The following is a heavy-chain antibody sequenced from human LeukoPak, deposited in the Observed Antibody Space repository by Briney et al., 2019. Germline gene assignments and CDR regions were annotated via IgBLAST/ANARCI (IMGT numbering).Heavy chain of an antibody. CDR2: IYYSGST. Sequence: SWIRQHPEKGLELIGYIYYSGSTYYNPSLKSRVTISVDTSKNQFSLKLTSVTAADTAVYYCARAVTGHTSSPFFGDWGQGTLVSVSS. CDR3: ARAVTGHTSSPFFGD. V-gene: IGHV4-31*02. J-gene: IGHJ4*02. D-gene: IGHD6-6*01.